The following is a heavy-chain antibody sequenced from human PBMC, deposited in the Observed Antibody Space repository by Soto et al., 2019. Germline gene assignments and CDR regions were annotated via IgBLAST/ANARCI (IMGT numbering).Heavy chain of an antibody. J-gene: IGHJ4*02. V-gene: IGHV5-51*01. CDR2: IYPGDSDT. CDR3: ASTTVTTGATFDY. Sequence: GESLKISCKGSGYSFTSYWIGWVRQMPGKGLEWMGIIYPGDSDTRYSPSFQGQVTISADKSISTAYLQWSSLKASDTAMYYCASTTVTTGATFDYWGQGTLVTVSS. CDR1: GYSFTSYW. D-gene: IGHD4-4*01.